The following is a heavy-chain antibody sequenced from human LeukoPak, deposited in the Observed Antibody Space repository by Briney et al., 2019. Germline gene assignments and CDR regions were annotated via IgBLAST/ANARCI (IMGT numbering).Heavy chain of an antibody. V-gene: IGHV3-7*01. CDR3: TTETYRRFDY. CDR2: IKQDGSER. J-gene: IGHJ4*02. Sequence: PGGSLRLSCAASGFTFSSYWMSWVRQAPGKGLEWVADIKQDGSERYYVDSVKGRFTISRDNAKNPLYLQIDSLRAEDTAVYYCTTETYRRFDYWGQGTLVTVSS. CDR1: GFTFSSYW.